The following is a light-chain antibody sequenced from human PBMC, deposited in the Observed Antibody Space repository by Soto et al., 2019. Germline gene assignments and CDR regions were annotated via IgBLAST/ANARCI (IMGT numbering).Light chain of an antibody. CDR1: QSVANSY. J-gene: IGKJ2*01. V-gene: IGKV3-20*01. CDR3: QQYSRFPQN. CDR2: DAS. Sequence: EIVLTQFPGTLSMSPGDRVTLSCRASQSVANSYLAWYQQKPGQAPRLLIVDASRRPTGIPDRFSGSRSGTDFTLTISRLEPEDFAVYYCQQYSRFPQNFGQGTKLDLK.